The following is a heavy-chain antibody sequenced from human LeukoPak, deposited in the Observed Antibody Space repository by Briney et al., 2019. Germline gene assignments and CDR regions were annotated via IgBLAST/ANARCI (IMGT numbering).Heavy chain of an antibody. CDR3: ARDPTTRSNRAQFYSDY. CDR2: ISLNGGDT. CDR1: GFRFSSYG. V-gene: IGHV3-30*03. D-gene: IGHD4-17*01. J-gene: IGHJ4*02. Sequence: GGSLRLSCAASGFRFSSYGMHWVRQAPGKGPEWVAVISLNGGDTNYAGSVKGRFTISRDNSKNTLYLQMNSLRAEDTAVYYCARDPTTRSNRAQFYSDYWGQGTLVIVSS.